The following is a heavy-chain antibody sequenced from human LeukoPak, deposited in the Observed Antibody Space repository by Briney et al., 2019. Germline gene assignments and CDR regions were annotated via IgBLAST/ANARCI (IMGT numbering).Heavy chain of an antibody. Sequence: GASVKVSCKASGYTFTSYGISWVRQAPGQGLEWMGWISAYNGNTNYAQKLQGRVTMTTDTSTSTAYMELRSLRSDDTAVYYCGSGGEKRGGGKNGFAPWGREPLVTVSS. V-gene: IGHV1-18*01. CDR1: GYTFTSYG. CDR2: ISAYNGNT. J-gene: IGHJ5*02. D-gene: IGHD3-16*01. CDR3: GSGGEKRGGGKNGFAP.